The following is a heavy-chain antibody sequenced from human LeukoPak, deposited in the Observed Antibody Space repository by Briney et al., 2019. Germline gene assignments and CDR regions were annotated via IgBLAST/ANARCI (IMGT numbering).Heavy chain of an antibody. CDR3: ARDGGQEIAAGDF. J-gene: IGHJ4*02. Sequence: ASVKVSCKASGYIFTRSGISWVRQAPGQGLEWLGWSSVYNGNTKYAQKLQGRVNMTTDTSTSTAYMELRSLRSDDTAVYVCARDGGQEIAAGDFWGQGTLVTVSS. D-gene: IGHD6-25*01. CDR1: GYIFTRSG. V-gene: IGHV1-18*01. CDR2: SSVYNGNT.